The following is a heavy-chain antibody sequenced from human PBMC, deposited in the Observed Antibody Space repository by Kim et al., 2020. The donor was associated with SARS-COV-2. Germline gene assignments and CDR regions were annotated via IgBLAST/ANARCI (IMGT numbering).Heavy chain of an antibody. J-gene: IGHJ4*02. D-gene: IGHD3-9*01. V-gene: IGHV4-34*01. CDR3: ASDPYDILTGYFISY. Sequence: PSLKRRVTISVDTSKNQSSLKLSSVTAADTAVYYCASDPYDILTGYFISYWGQGTLVTVSS.